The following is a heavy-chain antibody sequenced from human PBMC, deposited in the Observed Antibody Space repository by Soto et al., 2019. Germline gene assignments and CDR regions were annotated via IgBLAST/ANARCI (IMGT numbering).Heavy chain of an antibody. CDR2: ISGSGGST. CDR1: GFTFSSYA. D-gene: IGHD6-6*01. CDR3: AKAFPEYSSSENYFDY. Sequence: EVQLLESGGGLVQPGGSLRLSCAASGFTFSSYAMSWVRQAPGKGLEWVSAISGSGGSTYYADSVKGRFTISRDNSQNTLYLQMNSLRAEDTAVYYCAKAFPEYSSSENYFDYWGQGTLVTVSS. J-gene: IGHJ4*02. V-gene: IGHV3-23*01.